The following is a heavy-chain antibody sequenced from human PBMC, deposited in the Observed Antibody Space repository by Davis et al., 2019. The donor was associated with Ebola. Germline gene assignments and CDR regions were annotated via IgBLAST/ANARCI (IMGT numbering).Heavy chain of an antibody. CDR3: ARSAVPEGAFDI. J-gene: IGHJ3*02. CDR2: IYYSGST. D-gene: IGHD2-2*01. V-gene: IGHV4-59*01. CDR1: GGSISSYY. Sequence: PSETLSLTCTVSGGSISSYYWSWIRQPPGKGLEWIGYIYYSGSTNYNPSLKSRVTISVDTSKNQFSLKLSSVTAADTAVYYCARSAVPEGAFDIWGQGTMVTVSS.